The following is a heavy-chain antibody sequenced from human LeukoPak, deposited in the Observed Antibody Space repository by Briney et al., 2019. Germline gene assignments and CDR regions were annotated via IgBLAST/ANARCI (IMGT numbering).Heavy chain of an antibody. CDR1: GVSIQSYW. Sequence: TSETLSLTCDVSGVSIQSYWWSWVRKPAGKGLEWIGRIYTTGRTNYSPSFQSRVTMSIDVSSNQFSLTLRSVTAAVTAVYYCARSGYTISAYHSDFWGQGAPVTVSS. CDR2: IYTTGRT. V-gene: IGHV4-4*07. J-gene: IGHJ4*02. CDR3: ARSGYTISAYHSDF. D-gene: IGHD5-18*01.